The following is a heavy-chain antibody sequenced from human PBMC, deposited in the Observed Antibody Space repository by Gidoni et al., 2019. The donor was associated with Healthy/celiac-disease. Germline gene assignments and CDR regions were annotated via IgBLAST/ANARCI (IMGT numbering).Heavy chain of an antibody. CDR3: ARRGKSPYYYGMDV. D-gene: IGHD3-16*01. CDR2: IYPGDSDT. V-gene: IGHV5-51*01. CDR1: GYSFTSYW. J-gene: IGHJ6*02. Sequence: EVQLVQYVEEVHKAGDSLTISCTGSGYSFTSYWIGWVRQMPGKGLEWMGVIYPGDSDTRYSPSFQCQVTISADKSISTAYLQWSSLKASDTAMYYCARRGKSPYYYGMDVWGQGTTVTVSS.